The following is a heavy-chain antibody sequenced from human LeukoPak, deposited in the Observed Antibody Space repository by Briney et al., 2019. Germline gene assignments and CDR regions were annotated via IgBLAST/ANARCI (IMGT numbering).Heavy chain of an antibody. V-gene: IGHV4-34*01. CDR1: GVSISSYY. CDR2: INHSGST. CDR3: ARGEGLFDY. Sequence: SETLSLTCTVSGVSISSYYWTWIRQPPGKGLEWIGEINHSGSTNYNPSLKSRVTISVDTSKNQFSLKLSSVTAADTAVYYCARGEGLFDYWGQGTLVTVSS. J-gene: IGHJ4*02.